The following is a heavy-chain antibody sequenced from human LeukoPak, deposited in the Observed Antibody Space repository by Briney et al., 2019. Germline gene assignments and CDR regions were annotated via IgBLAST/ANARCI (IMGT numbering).Heavy chain of an antibody. CDR3: AREDYYDSSGYSPDY. V-gene: IGHV3-21*01. J-gene: IGHJ4*02. Sequence: GGSLRLSCAASGFTFSDYSMNWVRQAPGKGLEWVSSISSSSSYIYYADSVKGRFTISRDNAKNSLYLQMNSLRAEDTAVYYCAREDYYDSSGYSPDYWGQGTLVTVSS. CDR2: ISSSSSYI. CDR1: GFTFSDYS. D-gene: IGHD3-22*01.